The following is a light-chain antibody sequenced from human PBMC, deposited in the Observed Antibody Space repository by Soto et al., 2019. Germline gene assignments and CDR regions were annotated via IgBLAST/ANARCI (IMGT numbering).Light chain of an antibody. J-gene: IGKJ3*01. CDR1: QTIANN. V-gene: IGKV3-15*01. Sequence: DIVMTQSPVTLSVSPGARVTLACRASQTIANNLAWYQQKPGQAPRVLVYGASTRARGIPARFSGSGYGTEFTLTISSLQSDDFAVYYCQQYNDRPPIFTFGPGTKVEIK. CDR2: GAS. CDR3: QQYNDRPPIFT.